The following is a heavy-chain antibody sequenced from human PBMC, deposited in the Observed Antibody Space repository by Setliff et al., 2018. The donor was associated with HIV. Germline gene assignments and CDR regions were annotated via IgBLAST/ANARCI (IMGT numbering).Heavy chain of an antibody. CDR3: IRRRRAPGTGNLESY. Sequence: GESLKISCKGSGYNFNNYWIGWVRQMPGKGLEWMGVIYPGDSDTRYGPSFEGHVTISADRSLTTAYLQWSSLQASDTAMYYCIRRRRAPGTGNLESYWGQGTLVTVSS. J-gene: IGHJ4*02. D-gene: IGHD3-9*01. CDR2: IYPGDSDT. CDR1: GYNFNNYW. V-gene: IGHV5-51*01.